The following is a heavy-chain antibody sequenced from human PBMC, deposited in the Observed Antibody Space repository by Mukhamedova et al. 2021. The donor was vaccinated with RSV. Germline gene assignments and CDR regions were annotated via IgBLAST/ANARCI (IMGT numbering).Heavy chain of an antibody. CDR3: ARSAGYYYYYGMDV. Sequence: NWIRQPPGKGLEWIGYIYYSGSTNYSPSLKSRVTISVDMSKNQFSLKLSSVTDADTAVYYCARSAGYYYYYGMDVWGLGTTVIVS. J-gene: IGHJ6*02. CDR2: IYYSGST. V-gene: IGHV4-59*01.